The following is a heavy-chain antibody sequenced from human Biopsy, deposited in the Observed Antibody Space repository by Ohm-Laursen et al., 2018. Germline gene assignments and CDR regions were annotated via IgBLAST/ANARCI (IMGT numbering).Heavy chain of an antibody. CDR2: IYHSGST. D-gene: IGHD1-20*01. CDR3: ARVDRYNFDHYIMDA. CDR1: GYSISSGYY. J-gene: IGHJ6*02. Sequence: GTLSLTCVVSGYSISSGYYWGWIRQPPGKGLEWIGSIYHSGSTYYNPSLKSRVTISVDTSRNQFFLKLTSATAADTAIYYCARVDRYNFDHYIMDAWGRGTTVTVSS. V-gene: IGHV4-38-2*01.